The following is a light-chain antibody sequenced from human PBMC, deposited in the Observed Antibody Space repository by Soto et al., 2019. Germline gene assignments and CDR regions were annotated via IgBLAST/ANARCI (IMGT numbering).Light chain of an antibody. Sequence: QSALTQPASVSGAPGQSITISCTGNSSDIGHYDYVSWYQQHPGKAPKLMIYHVTYRPSGVSNRYSGSKSGNSASLTISGLQADDEADYYCCSLTTSHTYVFGSGTKVTVL. CDR2: HVT. J-gene: IGLJ1*01. CDR1: SSDIGHYDY. V-gene: IGLV2-14*03. CDR3: CSLTTSHTYV.